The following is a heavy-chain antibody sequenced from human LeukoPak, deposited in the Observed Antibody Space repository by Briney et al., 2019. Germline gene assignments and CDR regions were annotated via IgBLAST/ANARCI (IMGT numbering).Heavy chain of an antibody. CDR3: ARANYSSSSVGGYYYFGLDV. CDR1: GGTFSSYA. J-gene: IGHJ6*02. Sequence: GASVKVSCKASGGTFSSYAISWVRQAPGQGLEWMGGIIPILGTANYAQKFQGRVTITADESTSTAYMELSSLRSEDTAVYYCARANYSSSSVGGYYYFGLDVWGQGTTVTVSS. V-gene: IGHV1-69*13. CDR2: IIPILGTA. D-gene: IGHD6-6*01.